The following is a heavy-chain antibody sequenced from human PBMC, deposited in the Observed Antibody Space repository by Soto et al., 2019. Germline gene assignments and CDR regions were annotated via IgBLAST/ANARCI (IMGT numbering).Heavy chain of an antibody. J-gene: IGHJ4*02. CDR3: AREDSIIIPAVSDF. CDR1: GFAFNNYG. D-gene: IGHD2-2*01. V-gene: IGHV3-21*01. Sequence: WGSLRLSCTVSGFAFNNYGINWVRQAPGKGLEWVSSISKSDYTYYSDSVKGRFTISRDNAKNSVSLQMNTLRVEDTAVYYCAREDSIIIPAVSDFWGQGTLVTAPQ. CDR2: ISKSDYT.